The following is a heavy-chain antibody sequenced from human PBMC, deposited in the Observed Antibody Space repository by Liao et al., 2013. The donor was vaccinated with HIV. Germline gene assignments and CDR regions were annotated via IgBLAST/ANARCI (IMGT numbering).Heavy chain of an antibody. CDR3: ARGRDAFDI. J-gene: IGHJ3*02. CDR1: GGSISSHY. V-gene: IGHV4-4*07. CDR2: VHSSGTT. Sequence: QVQLQESGPGLVKPSETLSLTCTVSGGSISSHYWTWIRQPAGKGLEWIGRVHSSGTTNYNPSLQSRVILLPDTSKNQFSLRLSSVTAADTAIYFCARGRDAFDIWSQGTMVTVSS.